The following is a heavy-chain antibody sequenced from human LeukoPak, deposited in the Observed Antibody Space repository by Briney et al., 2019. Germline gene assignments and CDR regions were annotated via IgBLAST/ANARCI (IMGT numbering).Heavy chain of an antibody. V-gene: IGHV4-59*01. D-gene: IGHD2-15*01. CDR1: GDSTTYYF. CDR3: ARGRVAYSAYYFDY. J-gene: IGHJ4*02. CDR2: FHYAANT. Sequence: SETLSFTCTVSGDSTTYYFCSWLRQPPENRQELIGFFHYAANTNYKPSLQSQVTISADTSTNPSSLRLRSVTAADTAVYYCARGRVAYSAYYFDYWGRGTLVTVSS.